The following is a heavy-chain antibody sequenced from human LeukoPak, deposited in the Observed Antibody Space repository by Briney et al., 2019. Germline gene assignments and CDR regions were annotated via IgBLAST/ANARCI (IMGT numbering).Heavy chain of an antibody. V-gene: IGHV3-7*01. CDR2: IKQDGSEK. Sequence: GGSLRLSCAASGFTFRSYWMSWVRQAPGKGLEWVANIKQDGSEKYYVDSVKGRFTISRDNAKNSLYLQMNSLRPEDTAVYYCARENSGSYYQFDCWGQGTLVTVSS. D-gene: IGHD1-26*01. J-gene: IGHJ4*02. CDR1: GFTFRSYW. CDR3: ARENSGSYYQFDC.